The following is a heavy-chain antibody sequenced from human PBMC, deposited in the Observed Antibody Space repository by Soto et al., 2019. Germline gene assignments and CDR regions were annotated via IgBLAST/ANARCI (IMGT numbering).Heavy chain of an antibody. CDR3: AKKAGIISRYGLDV. CDR1: GFTFSRFA. J-gene: IGHJ6*04. V-gene: IGHV3-23*01. Sequence: GGSLRLSCAASGFTFSRFAMNWVRQAPGKGLEWVAVISGNATSTYYADSVKGRFTISSDNSKNTMYLQMNSLSAEDTAVSYCAKKAGIISRYGLDVCGKKTTGTVSS. CDR2: ISGNATST.